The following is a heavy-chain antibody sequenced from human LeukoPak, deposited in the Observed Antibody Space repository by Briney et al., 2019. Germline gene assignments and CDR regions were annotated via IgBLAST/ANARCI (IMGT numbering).Heavy chain of an antibody. CDR2: IYYSGST. Sequence: SETLSLTCTVSGISVSAYYWTWVRQTPGKGLEWIGYIYYSGSTNYNPSLKSRVTISVDTSKNQFSLKLSSVTAADTAVYYCARHPRIAVAGIGDMDVWGKGITVTVSS. CDR1: GISVSAYY. CDR3: ARHPRIAVAGIGDMDV. J-gene: IGHJ6*03. D-gene: IGHD6-19*01. V-gene: IGHV4-59*08.